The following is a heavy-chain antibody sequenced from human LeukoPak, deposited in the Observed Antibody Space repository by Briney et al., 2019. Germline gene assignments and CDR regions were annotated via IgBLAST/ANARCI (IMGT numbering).Heavy chain of an antibody. V-gene: IGHV3-23*01. J-gene: IGHJ5*02. CDR3: AKDSSRGPGNWFDP. CDR2: ISGSGGST. CDR1: GFTFSSYA. Sequence: GGSLRLSCAASGFTFSSYAMIWVRQAPGKGLEWVSAISGSGGSTYYADSVKGRFTISRDNSKNTLYLQMNSLRAEDTAVYYCAKDSSRGPGNWFDPWGQGTLVTVSS. D-gene: IGHD6-25*01.